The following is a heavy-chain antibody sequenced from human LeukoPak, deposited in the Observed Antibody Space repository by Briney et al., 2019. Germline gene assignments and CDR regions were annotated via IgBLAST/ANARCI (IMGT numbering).Heavy chain of an antibody. J-gene: IGHJ6*02. CDR3: ARDGSESRGYYYYYGMDV. CDR2: ISSSSSYI. D-gene: IGHD1-26*01. Sequence: GGSLRLSCAASGFTFSSYSMNWVRQAPGKGLEWVSSISSSSSYIYYADSVKGRFTISRDSAKNSLYLQMNSLRAEDTAVYYCARDGSESRGYYYYYGMDVWGQGTTVTVSS. V-gene: IGHV3-21*01. CDR1: GFTFSSYS.